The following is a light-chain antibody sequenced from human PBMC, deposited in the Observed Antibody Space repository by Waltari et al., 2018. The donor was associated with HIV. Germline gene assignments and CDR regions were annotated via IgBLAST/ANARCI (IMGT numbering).Light chain of an antibody. CDR2: AGS. Sequence: DIAMTQSPATLSVPPGETATLSCRASQNIRVNQAWYQQRHGQSPRLLIYAGSSRGPGIPARFSGRGSGTEFTLTLTHLESDDSAFYYCQQYLDLPPWTFGQGTKVEI. CDR3: QQYLDLPPWT. J-gene: IGKJ1*01. V-gene: IGKV3D-15*01. CDR1: QNIRVN.